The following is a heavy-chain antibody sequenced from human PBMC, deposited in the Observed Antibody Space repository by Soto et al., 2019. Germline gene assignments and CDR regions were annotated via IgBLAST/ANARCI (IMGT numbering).Heavy chain of an antibody. V-gene: IGHV1-69*01. J-gene: IGHJ4*02. CDR3: ARDRKNTDGYISRLFD. CDR1: GDTFSSYA. D-gene: IGHD5-12*01. CDR2: LVPIFGTP. Sequence: QVQLVQSGAEVKKPGSSVKVSCKSSGDTFSSYAISWVRQAPGQGLEWMGGLVPIFGTPRYAPRFQARVTLTVEESTKTAYIVLRCLTSQDTAVYYGARDRKNTDGYISRLFDWGQGTLVAVSS.